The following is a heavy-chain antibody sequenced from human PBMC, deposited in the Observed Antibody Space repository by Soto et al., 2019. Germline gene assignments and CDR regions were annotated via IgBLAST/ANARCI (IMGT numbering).Heavy chain of an antibody. J-gene: IGHJ5*02. CDR3: ARDQYGDYLGKGGWFDP. V-gene: IGHV1-18*01. Sequence: GASVKVSCKASGYTFTSYGISWVRQAPGQGLERMGWISAYNGNTNYAQKLQGRVTMTTDTSTSTAYMELRSLRSDDTAVYYCARDQYGDYLGKGGWFDPWGQGTLVTVSS. D-gene: IGHD4-17*01. CDR1: GYTFTSYG. CDR2: ISAYNGNT.